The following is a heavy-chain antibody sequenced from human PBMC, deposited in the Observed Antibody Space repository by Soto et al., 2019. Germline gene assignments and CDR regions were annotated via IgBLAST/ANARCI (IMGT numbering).Heavy chain of an antibody. D-gene: IGHD2-15*01. Sequence: ASVKVSCKTSGYNFTNFDINWVRQAPGRGLVWMGWMNPSSGETGSAQNFQGRVTMTRDTSTRTFFMQLTSLRSEDTAIYYCGRLAGYCNCIKCYSNFDFWGRGTQVTVSS. CDR1: GYNFTNFD. J-gene: IGHJ4*01. V-gene: IGHV1-8*01. CDR2: MNPSSGET. CDR3: GRLAGYCNCIKCYSNFDF.